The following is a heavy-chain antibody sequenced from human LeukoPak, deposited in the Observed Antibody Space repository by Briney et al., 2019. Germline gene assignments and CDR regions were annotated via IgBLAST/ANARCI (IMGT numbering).Heavy chain of an antibody. CDR3: ATGYSSGWYNY. D-gene: IGHD6-19*01. Sequence: GGSLRLSCAASGFTFSDYGMSWVRQAPGKGLEWVAVISYDGSNKYYADSVKGRYIISRDNAKNTLYLQMNSLRAEDTAVYYCATGYSSGWYNYWGQGTLVTVSS. J-gene: IGHJ4*02. V-gene: IGHV3-30*12. CDR1: GFTFSDYG. CDR2: ISYDGSNK.